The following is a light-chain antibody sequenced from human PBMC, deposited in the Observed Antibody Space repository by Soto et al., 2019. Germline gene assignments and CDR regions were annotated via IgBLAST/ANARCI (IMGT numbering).Light chain of an antibody. CDR2: HVS. J-gene: IGLJ1*01. CDR3: YSYTTSSTYV. Sequence: QSALTQPASVSGSPGQSITISCTGTSSDVGGYNYVSWYQQHPAKVPKLMIYHVSNRPSGVSDRFSGSKSGNTASLTISGLQAEDEADYYCYSYTTSSTYVFGTGNKVTVL. V-gene: IGLV2-14*01. CDR1: SSDVGGYNY.